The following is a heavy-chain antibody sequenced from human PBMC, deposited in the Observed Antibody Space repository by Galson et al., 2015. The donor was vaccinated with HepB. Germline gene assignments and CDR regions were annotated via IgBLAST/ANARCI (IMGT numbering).Heavy chain of an antibody. Sequence: SVKVSCKASGYTFTSYYMHWVRQAPGQGLEWMGIINPSGGSTSYAQKFQGRVTMTRDTSTSTVYMELSSLRSEDTAVYYCARDSGYCGGDCYEYGPLRGEVDPWGQGTLVTVSS. D-gene: IGHD2-21*02. V-gene: IGHV1-46*03. J-gene: IGHJ5*02. CDR2: INPSGGST. CDR3: ARDSGYCGGDCYEYGPLRGEVDP. CDR1: GYTFTSYY.